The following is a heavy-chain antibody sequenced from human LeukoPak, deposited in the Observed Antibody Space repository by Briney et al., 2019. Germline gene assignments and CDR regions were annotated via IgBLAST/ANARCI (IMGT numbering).Heavy chain of an antibody. CDR3: ARKGWYSDL. J-gene: IGHJ2*01. CDR2: INQDGSQK. Sequence: PGGSLRLSCAASGFTFNSYWMTWVRQAPGKGLEWVASINQDGSQKYYVESLKGRFTISRDNAKNSHYPQMNSLRAEDTAVYYCARKGWYSDLWGRGTLVSVSS. V-gene: IGHV3-7*01. CDR1: GFTFNSYW.